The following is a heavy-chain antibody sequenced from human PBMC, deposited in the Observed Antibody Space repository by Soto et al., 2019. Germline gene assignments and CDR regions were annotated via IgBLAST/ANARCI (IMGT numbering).Heavy chain of an antibody. Sequence: GGSLRLSCAASGFTFSSYAMTWVRQAPGKGLEWVSAIDGSGGTTYYADSVKGRFTISRDNSKNTLYLQMNSLRAEDTAVYYSANVWQLLVPDYGGQGTLVTGSP. J-gene: IGHJ4*02. CDR3: ANVWQLLVPDY. D-gene: IGHD6-19*01. CDR1: GFTFSSYA. CDR2: IDGSGGTT. V-gene: IGHV3-23*01.